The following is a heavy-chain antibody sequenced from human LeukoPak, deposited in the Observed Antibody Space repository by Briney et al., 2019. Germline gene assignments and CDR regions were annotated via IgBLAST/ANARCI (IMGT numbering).Heavy chain of an antibody. CDR3: ARDSSGIAAAGGYHYYYMDV. Sequence: PSETLSLTCTVSGGSISSYYWSWIRQPPGKGLEWIGYIYYSGSTNYNPSLKSRVTISVDTSKNQFSLKLSSVTAADTAVYYCARDSSGIAAAGGYHYYYMDVWGKGTTVTVPS. CDR1: GGSISSYY. D-gene: IGHD6-13*01. CDR2: IYYSGST. J-gene: IGHJ6*03. V-gene: IGHV4-59*01.